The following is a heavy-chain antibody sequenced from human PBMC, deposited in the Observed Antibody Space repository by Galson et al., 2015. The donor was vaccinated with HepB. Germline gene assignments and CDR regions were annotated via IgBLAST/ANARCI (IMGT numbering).Heavy chain of an antibody. CDR3: ARDRGRSDYGYYYGMDV. Sequence: SLRLSCAASGFTFSSYAMHWVRQAPGKGLEWVAVISYDGSNKYYADSVKGRFTVSRDNSNDSLYLQMNSLRVEDTAVYYCARDRGRSDYGYYYGMDVWGQGTTVTVSS. V-gene: IGHV3-30*04. CDR1: GFTFSSYA. CDR2: ISYDGSNK. J-gene: IGHJ6*02. D-gene: IGHD4-17*01.